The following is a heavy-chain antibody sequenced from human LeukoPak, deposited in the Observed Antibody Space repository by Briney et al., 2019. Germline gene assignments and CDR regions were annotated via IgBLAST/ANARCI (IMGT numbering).Heavy chain of an antibody. V-gene: IGHV5-51*01. CDR1: GYNFTTYW. CDR2: IYPGDSDT. CDR3: ARHLYYMDV. J-gene: IGHJ6*03. Sequence: GESLKISCQGSGYNFTTYWIGWVRPMPGKGLEWMGIIYPGDSDTRYSPSFQGQVTISADKSFSTAYLQWSSLKASDTAVYYCARHLYYMDVWGKGTTVTVSS.